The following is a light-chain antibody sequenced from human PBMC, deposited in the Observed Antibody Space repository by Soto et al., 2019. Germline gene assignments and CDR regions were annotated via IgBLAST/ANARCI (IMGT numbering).Light chain of an antibody. V-gene: IGLV4-69*01. J-gene: IGLJ2*01. Sequence: QRVLTQAPSGSASLGASVKLTCTLSSGHSSYAIAWHQQQPEKGPRYLMKLNSDGSHSKGDGIPDRFSGSSSGAERYLTISSLQSEDEADYYCQTWGTGIVVFGGGTKLTVL. CDR2: LNSDGSH. CDR3: QTWGTGIVV. CDR1: SGHSSYA.